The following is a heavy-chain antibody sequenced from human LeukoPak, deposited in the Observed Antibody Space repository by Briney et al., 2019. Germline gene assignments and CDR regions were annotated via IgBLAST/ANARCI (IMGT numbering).Heavy chain of an antibody. V-gene: IGHV1-69*13. CDR2: IIPIFGTA. Sequence: ASVKVSCKASGGTFSSYAISWVRQAPGQGLEWMGGIIPIFGTANYAQKFQGRVTITADESTSTAYMELSSLRSEDTAVYYCARPRHRDPQNPFDYWGQGTLVTVSS. D-gene: IGHD5-24*01. CDR3: ARPRHRDPQNPFDY. J-gene: IGHJ4*02. CDR1: GGTFSSYA.